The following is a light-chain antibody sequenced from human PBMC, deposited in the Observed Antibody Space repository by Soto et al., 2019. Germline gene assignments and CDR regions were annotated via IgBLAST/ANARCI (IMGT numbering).Light chain of an antibody. J-gene: IGLJ3*02. Sequence: QSVLTQAPSASGTPGQRVTTSCSGSNSNIGGNSVSWYHHLPGTAPKLLIFNNSQRPSGVPDRFSGSKSGTSASLAISGLQSEDEADYYCASWDDSLNGHWVFGGGTKLTVL. CDR2: NNS. CDR1: NSNIGGNS. V-gene: IGLV1-44*01. CDR3: ASWDDSLNGHWV.